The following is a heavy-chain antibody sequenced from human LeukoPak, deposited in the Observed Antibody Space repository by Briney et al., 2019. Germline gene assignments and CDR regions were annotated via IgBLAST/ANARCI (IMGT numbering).Heavy chain of an antibody. CDR1: GGSISSGDYY. V-gene: IGHV4-30-4*01. Sequence: PSQTLPLTCTVSGGSISSGDYYWSWIRQPPGKGLESIGYIYYSGSTYYNPSLKSRVTISVDTSKNQFSLKLSSVTAADTAVYYCARASDGYAFDIWGQGTMVTVSS. D-gene: IGHD3-10*01. CDR3: ARASDGYAFDI. CDR2: IYYSGST. J-gene: IGHJ3*02.